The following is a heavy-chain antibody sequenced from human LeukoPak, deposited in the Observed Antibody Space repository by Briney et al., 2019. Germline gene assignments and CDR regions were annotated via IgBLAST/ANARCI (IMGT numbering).Heavy chain of an antibody. CDR2: INPSGGST. J-gene: IGHJ4*02. Sequence: ASVKVSCTASGYTFTGYYMHWVRQAPGQGLEWMGIINPSGGSTSYAQKFQGRVTMTRDTSTSTVYMELSSLRSEDTAVYYCARAAGVPAAMYYFDYWGQGTLVTVSS. CDR1: GYTFTGYY. V-gene: IGHV1-46*01. CDR3: ARAAGVPAAMYYFDY. D-gene: IGHD2-2*01.